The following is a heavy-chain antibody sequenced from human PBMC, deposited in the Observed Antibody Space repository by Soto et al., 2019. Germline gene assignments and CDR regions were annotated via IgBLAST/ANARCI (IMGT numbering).Heavy chain of an antibody. D-gene: IGHD6-19*01. CDR1: GYTFTSYA. J-gene: IGHJ5*02. Sequence: ASVKVSCKASGYTFTSYAMHWVRQAPGQRLEWMGWINAGNGNTKYSQKFQGRVTITRDTSASTAYMELSSLRSEDTAVYYCARALLWVVPDSSGWYRDNWFDPWGQGTLVTVSS. CDR3: ARALLWVVPDSSGWYRDNWFDP. V-gene: IGHV1-3*01. CDR2: INAGNGNT.